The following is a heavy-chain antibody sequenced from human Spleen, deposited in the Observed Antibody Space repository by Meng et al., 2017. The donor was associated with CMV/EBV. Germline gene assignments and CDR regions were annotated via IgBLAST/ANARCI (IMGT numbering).Heavy chain of an antibody. CDR1: GFFFSNYG. CDR3: AKEIEGFGDFTGLYYHYGMDV. J-gene: IGHJ6*02. CDR2: IRYDGSDK. D-gene: IGHD3-10*01. V-gene: IGHV3-30*02. Sequence: LSLTCAASGFFFSNYGFHWVRQAPGKGLEWVAFIRYDGSDKYYADSVKGRFTISRDNSKNTLYLEMNTVRAGDTASYYCAKEIEGFGDFTGLYYHYGMDVWGQGTTVTVS.